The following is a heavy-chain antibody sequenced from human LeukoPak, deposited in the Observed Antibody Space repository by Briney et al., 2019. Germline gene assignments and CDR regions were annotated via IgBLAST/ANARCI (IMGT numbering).Heavy chain of an antibody. V-gene: IGHV4-39*01. CDR3: ARLGYSGYDYYFDY. J-gene: IGHJ4*02. Sequence: PSETLSLTCTASGGSISSSSYYWGWIRQPPGKGLEWIGSIYYSGSTYYNPSLKSRVTISVGTSKNQFSLKLSSVTAADTAVYYCARLGYSGYDYYFDYWGQGTLVTVSS. D-gene: IGHD5-12*01. CDR2: IYYSGST. CDR1: GGSISSSSYY.